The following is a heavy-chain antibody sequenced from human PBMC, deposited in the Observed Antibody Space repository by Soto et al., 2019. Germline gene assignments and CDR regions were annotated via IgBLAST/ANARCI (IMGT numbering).Heavy chain of an antibody. D-gene: IGHD5-18*01. CDR2: ISSSGSTI. CDR1: GFTFSDYY. J-gene: IGHJ6*03. CDR3: AKALWIQLWFVGYYYYMDV. Sequence: GGSLRLSCAASGFTFSDYYMSWIRQAPGKGLEWVSYISSSGSTIYYADSVKGRFTISRDNAKNTLYLQMNSLRAEDTAVYYCAKALWIQLWFVGYYYYMDVWGKGTTVTVSS. V-gene: IGHV3-11*04.